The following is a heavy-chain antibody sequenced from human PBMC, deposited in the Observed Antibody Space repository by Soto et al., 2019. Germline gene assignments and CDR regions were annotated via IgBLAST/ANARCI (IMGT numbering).Heavy chain of an antibody. D-gene: IGHD3-22*01. Sequence: EVQLLESGGGLVQPGESLTRSCAASGFTFSSYAMNWVRQAPGKGLEWVSGIRDSGSTTYYADSVKGRFTISRDNSKNTLYLQMNSLRAEDTAAYYCARGSGSSAYSHFDYWGQGTLVTVSS. V-gene: IGHV3-23*01. J-gene: IGHJ4*02. CDR2: IRDSGSTT. CDR1: GFTFSSYA. CDR3: ARGSGSSAYSHFDY.